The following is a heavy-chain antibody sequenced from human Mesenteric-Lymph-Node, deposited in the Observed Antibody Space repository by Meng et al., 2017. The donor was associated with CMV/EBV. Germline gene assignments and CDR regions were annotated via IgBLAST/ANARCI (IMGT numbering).Heavy chain of an antibody. V-gene: IGHV3-21*01. D-gene: IGHD3-3*01. CDR2: ITSGSSNI. J-gene: IGHJ6*02. CDR3: ARESSDETYYDFWSGYYYYGMDV. CDR1: GFSFSSYN. Sequence: GGSLRLSCAASGFSFSSYNMNWVRQAPGKGLEWVSSITSGSSNIYYADSVKGRFTISRDNAKNSLYLQMNSLRAEDTAVYYCARESSDETYYDFWSGYYYYGMDVWGQGTTVTVSS.